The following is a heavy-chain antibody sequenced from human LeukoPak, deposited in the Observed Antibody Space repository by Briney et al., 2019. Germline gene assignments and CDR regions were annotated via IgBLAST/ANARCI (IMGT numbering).Heavy chain of an antibody. Sequence: PGGSLSLSCATSGFTFSEAWMSWVRQAPGKGLEWVGRIQSITDGGTTDYAAPVKGRFTIPRDDSKNTLNLQLNSLKTEDTAMYYCTLDYDYAWGSYRLGYWGQGTTVTVSS. D-gene: IGHD3-16*02. V-gene: IGHV3-15*01. CDR2: IQSITDGGTT. J-gene: IGHJ4*02. CDR1: GFTFSEAW. CDR3: TLDYDYAWGSYRLGY.